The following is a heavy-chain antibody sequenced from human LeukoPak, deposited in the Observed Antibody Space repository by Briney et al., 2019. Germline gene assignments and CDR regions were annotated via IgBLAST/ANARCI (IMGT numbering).Heavy chain of an antibody. CDR1: GFTFSSYS. V-gene: IGHV3-30*18. CDR3: AKDQLGNYYYYGMDV. CDR2: ISYDGSNK. J-gene: IGHJ6*02. D-gene: IGHD3-16*01. Sequence: GGSLRLSCAASGFTFSSYSMNWVRQAPGKGLEWVAVISYDGSNKYYADSVKGRFTISRDNSKNTLYLQMNSLRAEDTAVYYCAKDQLGNYYYYGMDVWGQGTTVTVSS.